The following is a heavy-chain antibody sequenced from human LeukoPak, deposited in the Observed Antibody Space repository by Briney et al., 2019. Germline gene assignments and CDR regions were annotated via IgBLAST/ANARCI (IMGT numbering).Heavy chain of an antibody. CDR2: IYYSGST. CDR3: ARDRLGNMPDAFDI. J-gene: IGHJ3*02. V-gene: IGHV4-39*07. CDR1: GGSISSSSYY. Sequence: SETLSLTCTVSGGSISSSSYYWGWIRQPPGKGLEWIGSIYYSGSTYYNPSLKSRVTISVDTSKNQFSLKLSSVTAADTAVYYCARDRLGNMPDAFDIWGQGTMVTVSS. D-gene: IGHD7-27*01.